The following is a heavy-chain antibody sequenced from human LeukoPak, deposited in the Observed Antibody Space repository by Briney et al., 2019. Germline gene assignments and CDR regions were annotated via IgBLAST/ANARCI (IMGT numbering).Heavy chain of an antibody. V-gene: IGHV1-69*04. CDR2: IIPILGIA. CDR3: ARGPGPYDSSGYPDY. J-gene: IGHJ4*02. D-gene: IGHD3-22*01. CDR1: GGTFSSYA. Sequence: SVKVSCKASGGTFSSYAISWVRQAPGQGLEWMGRIIPILGIANYAQKFQGRVTITADKSTSTAYMELSSPRSEDTAVYYCARGPGPYDSSGYPDYWGQGTLVTVSS.